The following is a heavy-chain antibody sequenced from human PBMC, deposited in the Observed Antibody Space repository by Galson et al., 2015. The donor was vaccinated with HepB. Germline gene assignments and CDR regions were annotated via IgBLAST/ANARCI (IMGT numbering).Heavy chain of an antibody. CDR1: GFTFSGSA. D-gene: IGHD4/OR15-4a*01. J-gene: IGHJ4*02. V-gene: IGHV3-73*01. CDR2: IRSEANNYAT. Sequence: SLRLSCAASGFTFSGSAMHWVRQASGKGLEWVGRIRSEANNYATAYAASVKGRFTISRDDSQSTAYLQMNSLKTEDTAVYFCTRWGYGARDDYWGQGTLVTVSS. CDR3: TRWGYGARDDY.